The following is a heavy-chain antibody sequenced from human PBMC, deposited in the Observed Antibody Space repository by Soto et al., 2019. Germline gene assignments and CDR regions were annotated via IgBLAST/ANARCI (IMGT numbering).Heavy chain of an antibody. CDR3: ARDWNGSGSYPDNWFDP. Sequence: ASVKVSCKASGYTFTSYYMHWVRQAPGQGLEWMGIINPSGGSTSYAQKFQGRVTMTRDTSTSTVYMELSSLRSEDTAVYYCARDWNGSGSYPDNWFDPWGQGTLVTV. V-gene: IGHV1-46*03. CDR2: INPSGGST. J-gene: IGHJ5*02. CDR1: GYTFTSYY. D-gene: IGHD3-10*01.